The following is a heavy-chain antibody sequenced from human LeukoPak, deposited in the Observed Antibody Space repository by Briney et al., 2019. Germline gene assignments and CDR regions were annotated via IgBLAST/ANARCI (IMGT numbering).Heavy chain of an antibody. D-gene: IGHD3-16*01. J-gene: IGHJ4*02. Sequence: GGSLRLSCAAPGFTFSTFAMHWVRLSPGKGLEWVSSITGSGPYILYADSVKRRFTISRDNTKNLLYLEMNSLRAEDTAMYYCVRDVGAVRGEVYFDYWAQGTLVTVSS. V-gene: IGHV3-21*06. CDR1: GFTFSTFA. CDR3: VRDVGAVRGEVYFDY. CDR2: ITGSGPYI.